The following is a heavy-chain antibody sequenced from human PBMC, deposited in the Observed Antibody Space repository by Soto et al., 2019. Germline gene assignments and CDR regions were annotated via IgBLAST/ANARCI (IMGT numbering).Heavy chain of an antibody. CDR1: GGSISSYY. CDR2: IYYSGST. D-gene: IGHD3-22*01. J-gene: IGHJ4*02. V-gene: IGHV4-59*08. Sequence: PSETLSLTCTVSGGSISSYYWSWIRQPPGKGLEWIGYIYYSGSTNYNPSLKSRVTISVDTSKNQFSLKLSSVTAADTAVYYCARLNYYYDSSGYYSPSLDYWGQGTLVTVSS. CDR3: ARLNYYYDSSGYYSPSLDY.